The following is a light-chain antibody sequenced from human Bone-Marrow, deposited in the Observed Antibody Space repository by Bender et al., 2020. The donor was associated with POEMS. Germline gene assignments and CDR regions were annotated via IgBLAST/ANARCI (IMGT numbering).Light chain of an antibody. V-gene: IGLV1-44*01. CDR3: AAWEDSLNGWV. J-gene: IGLJ3*02. Sequence: QSVLTPPPSASGTPGQRVTISCSGSSSNIGTNPVNWYQQLPGTAPKLLIYINNQRPSGVPDRVSGSKSGPSASLAISGLQSEDEADYYCAAWEDSLNGWVFGGGTKLTVL. CDR2: INN. CDR1: SSNIGTNP.